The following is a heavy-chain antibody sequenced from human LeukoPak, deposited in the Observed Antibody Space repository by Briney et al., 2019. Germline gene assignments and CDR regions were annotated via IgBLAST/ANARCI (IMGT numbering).Heavy chain of an antibody. V-gene: IGHV1-69*13. D-gene: IGHD4-17*01. J-gene: IGHJ4*02. CDR1: GGTFSSYA. CDR3: ARDPYNYGDSGGY. CDR2: IIPIFGTA. Sequence: SVKVSFKASGGTFSSYAISWARQAPGQGLEWMGGIIPIFGTANYAQKFQGRVTITADESTSTAYMELSSLRSEDTAVYYCARDPYNYGDSGGYWGQGTLVTVSS.